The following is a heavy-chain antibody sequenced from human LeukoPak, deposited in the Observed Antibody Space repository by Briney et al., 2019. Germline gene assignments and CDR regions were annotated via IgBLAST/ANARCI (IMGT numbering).Heavy chain of an antibody. D-gene: IGHD1-1*01. CDR1: GFTFSSYA. J-gene: IGHJ4*02. CDR3: ARSRTGTTPFTFDY. CDR2: ISGSGGST. V-gene: IGHV3-23*01. Sequence: GGSLRLSCAASGFTFSSYAMSWVRQAPGKGLEWVSAISGSGGSTYYTDSVKGRFTISRDNAKNSLYLQMNSLRAEDTAVYYCARSRTGTTPFTFDYWGQGTLVTVSS.